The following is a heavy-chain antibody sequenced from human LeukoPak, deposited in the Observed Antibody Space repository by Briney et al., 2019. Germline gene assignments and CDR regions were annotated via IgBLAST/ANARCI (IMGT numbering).Heavy chain of an antibody. J-gene: IGHJ1*01. Sequence: PSETLSLTCTVSGGSISSYYWSWIRQPPGKGLEWIGYIYYSGSTNYNPSLKSRVTISVDTSKNQFSLKLSSVTAADTAVYYCAREAVRGEKYLQHWGQGTLVTVSS. CDR1: GGSISSYY. CDR3: AREAVRGEKYLQH. V-gene: IGHV4-59*01. CDR2: IYYSGST. D-gene: IGHD3-10*01.